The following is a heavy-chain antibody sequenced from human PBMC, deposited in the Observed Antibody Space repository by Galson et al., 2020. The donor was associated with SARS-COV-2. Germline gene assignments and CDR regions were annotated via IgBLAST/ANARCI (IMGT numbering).Heavy chain of an antibody. Sequence: ETSETLSLTCAVSGGSISSGGYSWSWIRQPPGKGLEWIGYIYHSGSTYYNPSLKSRVTISVDRSKNQFSLKLSSVTAADTAVYYCARVLYGDYGDDAFDIWGQGTMVTVSS. CDR3: ARVLYGDYGDDAFDI. J-gene: IGHJ3*02. CDR1: GGSISSGGYS. V-gene: IGHV4-30-2*01. D-gene: IGHD4-17*01. CDR2: IYHSGST.